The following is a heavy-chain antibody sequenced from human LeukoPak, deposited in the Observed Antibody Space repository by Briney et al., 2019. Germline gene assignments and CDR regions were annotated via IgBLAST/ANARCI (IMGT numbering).Heavy chain of an antibody. Sequence: PGGSLRLSCVASGFTFSGNSMNWVRQAPGEGLEWVSYISSSSDTIYYADSAKGRFTISRDNAKKSLYLQMNSLRAEDTAVYYCARDRYGDYVVDYWGQGTLVTVSS. J-gene: IGHJ4*02. CDR3: ARDRYGDYVVDY. CDR2: ISSSSDTI. V-gene: IGHV3-48*01. D-gene: IGHD4-17*01. CDR1: GFTFSGNS.